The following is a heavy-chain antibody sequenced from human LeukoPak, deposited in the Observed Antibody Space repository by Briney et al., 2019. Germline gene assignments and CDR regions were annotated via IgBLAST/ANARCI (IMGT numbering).Heavy chain of an antibody. J-gene: IGHJ4*02. CDR2: IRSKANSYAT. CDR3: TRPNYYYGDYMGY. Sequence: GGSLGLSCAASGFTFSGSAMHWVRQASGKGLEWVGRIRSKANSYATAYAASVKGRFTISRDDSKNTAYLQMNSLKTEDTAVYYCTRPNYYYGDYMGYWGQGTLVTVSS. CDR1: GFTFSGSA. V-gene: IGHV3-73*01. D-gene: IGHD4-17*01.